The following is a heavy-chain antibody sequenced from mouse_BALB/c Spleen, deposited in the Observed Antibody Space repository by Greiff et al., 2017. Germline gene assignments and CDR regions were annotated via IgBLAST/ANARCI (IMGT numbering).Heavy chain of an antibody. CDR3: AREGGTGTGPWFAY. V-gene: IGHV2-9*02. CDR1: GFSLTSYG. Sequence: QVQLKESGPGLVAPSQSLSITCTVSGFSLTSYGVHWVRQPPGKGLEWLGVIWAGGSTNYNSALMSRLSISKDNSKSQVFLKMNSLQTDDTAMYYCAREGGTGTGPWFAYWGQGTLVTVSA. D-gene: IGHD4-1*01. J-gene: IGHJ3*01. CDR2: IWAGGST.